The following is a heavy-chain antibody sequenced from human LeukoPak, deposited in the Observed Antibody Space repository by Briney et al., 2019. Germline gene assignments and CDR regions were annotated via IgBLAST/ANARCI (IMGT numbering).Heavy chain of an antibody. CDR2: IYYSGST. CDR3: ARMWGELRWELLGPAYYYYYGMDV. D-gene: IGHD1-26*01. Sequence: SETLSLTCTVSGGSINSYYWSWIRQPPGKGLEWIGYIYYSGSTSYTPSLESRVTISVDPSKNQFSLKLSSVTAADTAVYYCARMWGELRWELLGPAYYYYYGMDVWGQGTTVTVSS. CDR1: GGSINSYY. J-gene: IGHJ6*02. V-gene: IGHV4-59*01.